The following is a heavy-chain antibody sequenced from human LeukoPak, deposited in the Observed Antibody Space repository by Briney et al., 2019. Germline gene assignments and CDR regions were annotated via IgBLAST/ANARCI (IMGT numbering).Heavy chain of an antibody. J-gene: IGHJ4*02. CDR2: IDIGGGST. V-gene: IGHV3-23*01. D-gene: IGHD1-26*01. CDR1: GFTVSSYA. CDR3: AKDYRGSFTD. Sequence: RGSLRLSCAASGFTVSSYAMSWVRQAPGMGLQLVSAIDIGGGSTYSADSVKGRFTISRDNSKNTLYLQMDSLRAEDTAVYSCAKDYRGSFTDWGQGTLVTVSS.